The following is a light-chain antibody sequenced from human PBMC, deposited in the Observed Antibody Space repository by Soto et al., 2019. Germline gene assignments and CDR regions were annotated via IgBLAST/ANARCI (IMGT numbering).Light chain of an antibody. CDR2: GAS. V-gene: IGKV3-15*01. CDR3: QQYNKWLL. J-gene: IGKJ1*01. CDR1: QSVSSN. Sequence: EIVMTQSPATLSVSPGERATLSCRASQSVSSNLAWYQQKPGQAPRLLIYGASTRATGIPARFSGSGSGTEFTLTISSLQSEDFAVYYCQQYNKWLLFGPGTKVDIK.